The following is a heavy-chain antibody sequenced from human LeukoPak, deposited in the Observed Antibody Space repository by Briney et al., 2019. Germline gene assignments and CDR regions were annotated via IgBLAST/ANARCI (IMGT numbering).Heavy chain of an antibody. Sequence: GGSLRLSCAASEFTFSGYWMNWVRQAPGKGPEWVANINQDGSEKHYVYSVKVRFTISRDNAKTSLFLQMNSLRVEDTAVFYCARDGFVGAADYWGQGTLVTVSS. V-gene: IGHV3-7*01. CDR2: INQDGSEK. CDR1: EFTFSGYW. J-gene: IGHJ4*02. CDR3: ARDGFVGAADY. D-gene: IGHD6-13*01.